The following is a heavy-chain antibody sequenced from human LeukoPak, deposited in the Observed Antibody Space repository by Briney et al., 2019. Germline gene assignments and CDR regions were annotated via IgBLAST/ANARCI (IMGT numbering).Heavy chain of an antibody. CDR3: ARDSGRRFFDY. J-gene: IGHJ4*02. V-gene: IGHV3-7*04. Sequence: GGSLRLSCAASGFTFSSYWMTWVRQAPGKGLEWVANIKQDESGKYYVDSVKGRFTISRDNAKNSLYLQMNRLTAEDTAVYYCARDSGRRFFDYWGQGALVTVS. CDR2: IKQDESGK. D-gene: IGHD3-10*01. CDR1: GFTFSSYW.